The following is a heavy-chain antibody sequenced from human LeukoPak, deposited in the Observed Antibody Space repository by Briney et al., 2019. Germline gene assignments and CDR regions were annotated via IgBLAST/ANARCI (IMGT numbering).Heavy chain of an antibody. CDR1: GGSISSGGYY. CDR3: ARDSSSRYGYFQH. V-gene: IGHV4-31*03. Sequence: SETLSLTCTVSGGSISSGGYYWSWIRQHPGKGLEWIGYIYYSGSTYYNPSLKSRVTISVDTSKNQFSLKLSSVTAADTAVYYCARDSSSRYGYFQHWGQGTLVTVSS. D-gene: IGHD6-13*01. CDR2: IYYSGST. J-gene: IGHJ1*01.